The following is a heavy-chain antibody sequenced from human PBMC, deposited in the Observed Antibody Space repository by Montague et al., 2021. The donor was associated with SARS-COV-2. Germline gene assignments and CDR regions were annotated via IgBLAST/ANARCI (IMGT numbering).Heavy chain of an antibody. Sequence: SLRLSCAASGFTFSSYSMNWVRQAPGKGLEWVSSISSSSSYIYYADSVKGRFTISRDNAKNLLYLQMNSLRAEDTAVYYCARDAHYDILTGYFGYWGQGTLVTVSS. CDR2: ISSSSSYI. D-gene: IGHD3-9*01. CDR1: GFTFSSYS. V-gene: IGHV3-21*01. J-gene: IGHJ4*02. CDR3: ARDAHYDILTGYFGY.